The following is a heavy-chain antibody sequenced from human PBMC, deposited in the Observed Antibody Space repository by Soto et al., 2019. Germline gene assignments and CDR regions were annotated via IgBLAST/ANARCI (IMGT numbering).Heavy chain of an antibody. CDR2: ISGSGGST. Sequence: GSLRLSCAASGFTFSSYAMSWVRQAPGKGLEWVSAISGSGGSTYYADSVKGRFTISRDNSKNTLYLQMNSLRAEDTAVYYCAKGGRDGYKPYYFDYWGQGTRVTVSS. J-gene: IGHJ4*02. CDR1: GFTFSSYA. D-gene: IGHD3-16*01. CDR3: AKGGRDGYKPYYFDY. V-gene: IGHV3-23*01.